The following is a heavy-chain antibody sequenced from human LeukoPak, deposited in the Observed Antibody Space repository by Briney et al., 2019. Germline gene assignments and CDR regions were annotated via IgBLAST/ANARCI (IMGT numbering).Heavy chain of an antibody. J-gene: IGHJ5*02. D-gene: IGHD6-19*01. CDR2: ISAYNGNT. CDR1: GYTFTSYG. V-gene: IGHV1-18*01. Sequence: ASVKVSCTASGYTFTSYGISWVRQAPGQGLEWMGWISAYNGNTNYAQKLQGRVTMTTDTSTSTAYMELRSLRSDDTAVYYCASHLRYSSGWYGGWFDPWGQGTLVTVSS. CDR3: ASHLRYSSGWYGGWFDP.